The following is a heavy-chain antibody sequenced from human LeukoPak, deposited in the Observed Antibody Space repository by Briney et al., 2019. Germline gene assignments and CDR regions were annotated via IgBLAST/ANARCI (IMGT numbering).Heavy chain of an antibody. J-gene: IGHJ5*02. CDR1: LYTLIQLS. V-gene: IGHV1-24*01. D-gene: IGHD4-23*01. CDR2: FDPEDGET. Sequence: ASAKVSRKVSLYTLIQLSMHWVRQAPGKELEWMGGFDPEDGETIYAQKFHGKVTMTQDTSPETDHMELSSVRSENTAVYYCASLRYGGNLLRNWFDAWGQRTLVTVSS. CDR3: ASLRYGGNLLRNWFDA.